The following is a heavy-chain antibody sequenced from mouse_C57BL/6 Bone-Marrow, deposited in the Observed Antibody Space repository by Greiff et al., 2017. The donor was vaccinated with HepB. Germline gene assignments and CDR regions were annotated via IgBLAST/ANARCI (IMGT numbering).Heavy chain of an antibody. CDR3: ARDFTTVVGY. CDR2: IDPSDSYT. Sequence: QVQLKQPGAELVMPGASVKLSCKASGYTFTSYWMHWVKQRPGQGLEWIGEIDPSDSYTNYNQKFKGKSTLTVDKSSSTAYMQLSSLTSEDSAVYYCARDFTTVVGYWGQGTTLTVSS. J-gene: IGHJ2*01. D-gene: IGHD1-1*01. CDR1: GYTFTSYW. V-gene: IGHV1-69*01.